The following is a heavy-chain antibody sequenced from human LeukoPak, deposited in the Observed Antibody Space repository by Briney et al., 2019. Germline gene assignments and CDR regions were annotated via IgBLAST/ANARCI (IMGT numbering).Heavy chain of an antibody. J-gene: IGHJ4*02. CDR1: GFTFSNAW. Sequence: GGSLRLSCVASGFTFSNAWMSWVRQAPGKGLEWLGRIKSKIDGGTTDYAAPVKGRFTISRDDSKNILYLEVNSLKTDDSGVYDCTTDKTVPTRHFDYWGQGTLVTVSS. V-gene: IGHV3-15*01. D-gene: IGHD4-17*01. CDR2: IKSKIDGGTT. CDR3: TTDKTVPTRHFDY.